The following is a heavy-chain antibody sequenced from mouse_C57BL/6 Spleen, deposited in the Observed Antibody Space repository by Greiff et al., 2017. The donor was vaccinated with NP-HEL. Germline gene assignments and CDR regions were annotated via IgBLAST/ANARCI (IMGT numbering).Heavy chain of an antibody. D-gene: IGHD2-1*01. V-gene: IGHV5-17*01. CDR1: GFTFSDYG. J-gene: IGHJ4*01. Sequence: EVMLVESGGGLVKPGGSLKLSCAASGFTFSDYGMHWVRQAPVKGLEWVAYISSGSSTIYYADTVKGRFTISRDNAKNTLFLQMTSLRSEDTAMYYCARNYGNPYYYAMDYWGQGTSVTVSS. CDR3: ARNYGNPYYYAMDY. CDR2: ISSGSSTI.